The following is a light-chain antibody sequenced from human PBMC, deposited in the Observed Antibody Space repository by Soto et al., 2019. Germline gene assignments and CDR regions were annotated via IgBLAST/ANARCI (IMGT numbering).Light chain of an antibody. CDR2: EVS. CDR3: SSYTSRSTLVV. CDR1: TSDVGGYNY. J-gene: IGLJ2*01. Sequence: QSALTQPASVSGSPGQSITISCTGTTSDVGGYNYVSWYQQHPGKDPKLMIYEVSNRPSGVSNRFSGSKSGNTASLTISGLKAEDEADYYCSSYTSRSTLVVFGGGTQLTVL. V-gene: IGLV2-14*01.